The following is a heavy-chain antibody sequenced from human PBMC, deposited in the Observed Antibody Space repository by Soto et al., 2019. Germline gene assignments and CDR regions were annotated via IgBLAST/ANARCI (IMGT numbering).Heavy chain of an antibody. D-gene: IGHD2-15*01. CDR3: ARHTPASLPKEFDY. Sequence: PSETLSLTCTVSGGSISSSSYYWGWIRQPPGKGLEWIGSIYYSGSTYYNPSLKSRVTISVDTSKNQFSLKLSSVTAADTAVYYCARHTPASLPKEFDYWGQGTLVTVSS. CDR1: GGSISSSSYY. V-gene: IGHV4-39*01. CDR2: IYYSGST. J-gene: IGHJ4*02.